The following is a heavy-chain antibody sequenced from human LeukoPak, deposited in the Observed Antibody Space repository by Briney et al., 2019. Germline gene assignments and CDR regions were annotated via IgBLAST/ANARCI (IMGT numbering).Heavy chain of an antibody. CDR3: ARDYNVYYYYYMDV. CDR1: GFTFSSYG. CDR2: IPYDGSNK. J-gene: IGHJ6*03. V-gene: IGHV3-30*03. D-gene: IGHD3-10*01. Sequence: GGSLRLSCAASGFTFSSYGMHWVRQAPGKGLEWVAVIPYDGSNKYYADSVKGRFTISRDNSKNTLYLQMNSLRAEDTAVYYCARDYNVYYYYYMDVWGKGTTVTISS.